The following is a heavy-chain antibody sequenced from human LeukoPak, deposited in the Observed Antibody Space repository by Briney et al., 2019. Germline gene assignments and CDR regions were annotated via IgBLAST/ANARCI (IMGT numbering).Heavy chain of an antibody. CDR3: ARRVDYYYGMDV. CDR1: GYTFTSYG. Sequence: ASVKVSCKASGYTFTSYGISWVRQAPGHVLEWMGWISAYNGNTNYAQKLQGRVTMTTDTSTSTAYMELRSLGSDDTAVYYCARRVDYYYGMDVWGKGTTVTVSS. J-gene: IGHJ6*04. CDR2: ISAYNGNT. V-gene: IGHV1-18*04.